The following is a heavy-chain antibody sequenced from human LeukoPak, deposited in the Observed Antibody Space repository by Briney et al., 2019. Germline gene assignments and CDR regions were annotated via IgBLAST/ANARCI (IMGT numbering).Heavy chain of an antibody. Sequence: SETLSLTCTVSGGSVSSGTYYWSWIRQPPGKGLEWIGYIYYSGSTKYNPSLKSRVTISVDTSKNQFSLKLRSVTAADTAVYYCARGGYDSSGYYLVYWGQGTLVTVSS. CDR3: ARGGYDSSGYYLVY. J-gene: IGHJ4*02. CDR1: GGSVSSGTYY. CDR2: IYYSGST. V-gene: IGHV4-61*01. D-gene: IGHD3-22*01.